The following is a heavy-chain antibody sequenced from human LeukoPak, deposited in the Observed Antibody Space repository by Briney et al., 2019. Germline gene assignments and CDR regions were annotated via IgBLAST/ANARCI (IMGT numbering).Heavy chain of an antibody. Sequence: RTGGSLRLSCAASGFTFSSYGMHWVRQAPGRGLEWVAVIWYDGINEYYADSVKGRFTVSRDNANNTLYLQMNSLRADDTAVYSCARDVAKWGRWPDYWGQGTLVTVSS. CDR3: ARDVAKWGRWPDY. J-gene: IGHJ4*02. CDR2: IWYDGINE. D-gene: IGHD7-27*01. V-gene: IGHV3-33*01. CDR1: GFTFSSYG.